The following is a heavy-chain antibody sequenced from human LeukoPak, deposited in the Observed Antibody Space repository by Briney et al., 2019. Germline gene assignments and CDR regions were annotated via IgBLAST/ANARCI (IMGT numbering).Heavy chain of an antibody. D-gene: IGHD3-22*01. Sequence: PGGSLRLSCAASRFTFDDYAMHWVRHAPGKGLEWVSGISWNSGSIGYADSVRGRFTISRDNAKNSLYLQMSSLSGEDMALYYCARGYDSNVGDAFDIWGQGTMVTVFS. J-gene: IGHJ3*02. CDR3: ARGYDSNVGDAFDI. V-gene: IGHV3-9*03. CDR1: RFTFDDYA. CDR2: ISWNSGSI.